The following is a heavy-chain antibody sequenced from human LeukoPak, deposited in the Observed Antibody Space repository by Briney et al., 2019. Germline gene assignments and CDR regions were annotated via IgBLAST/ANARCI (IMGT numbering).Heavy chain of an antibody. V-gene: IGHV3-23*01. J-gene: IGHJ4*02. CDR3: ARWGNDYSQFDS. CDR2: VSGSGDNT. Sequence: GGSLRLSCAASGFTFNNYAMTWVRQAPGKGLEWVSVVSGSGDNTNYADSVKGRLTISRDNSKNTLFLQMNSLRTEDTAVHFCARWGNDYSQFDSWGQGTLVTVS. D-gene: IGHD4-11*01. CDR1: GFTFNNYA.